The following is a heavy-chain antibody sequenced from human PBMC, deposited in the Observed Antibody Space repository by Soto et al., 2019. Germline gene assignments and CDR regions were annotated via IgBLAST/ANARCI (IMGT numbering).Heavy chain of an antibody. Sequence: SETLSLTCTVSGGSISSYYWSWIRQPPGKGLEWIGEINHSGSTNYNPSLKSRVTISVDTSKNPFSLKLSSVTAADTAVYYCARGVITAYYYYGMDVWGQGTTVTVSS. CDR2: INHSGST. CDR3: ARGVITAYYYYGMDV. J-gene: IGHJ6*02. D-gene: IGHD3-22*01. CDR1: GGSISSYY. V-gene: IGHV4-34*01.